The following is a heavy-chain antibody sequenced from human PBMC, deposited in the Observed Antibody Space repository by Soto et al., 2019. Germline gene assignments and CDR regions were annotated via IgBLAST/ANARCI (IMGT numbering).Heavy chain of an antibody. CDR1: GYTFTNYG. V-gene: IGHV1-18*01. Sequence: QVQLVQSGDEVKKPGASVKVSCKASGYTFTNYGISWVRQAPGQELEWMGWISPYNGNTKYPQKLQDRVTMTTDTSTRTSYMELRSLRSDDTAVYFCARDGDRCTSTRCSPWPDTHFDLWGRGTLVTVSS. D-gene: IGHD2-2*01. CDR2: ISPYNGNT. J-gene: IGHJ2*01. CDR3: ARDGDRCTSTRCSPWPDTHFDL.